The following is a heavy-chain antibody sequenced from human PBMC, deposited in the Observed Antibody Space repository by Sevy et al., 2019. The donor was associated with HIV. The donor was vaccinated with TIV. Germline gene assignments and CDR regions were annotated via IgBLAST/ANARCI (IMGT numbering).Heavy chain of an antibody. D-gene: IGHD2-8*01. CDR1: GYTFTGYY. J-gene: IGHJ4*02. V-gene: IGHV1-2*02. Sequence: ASVKVSCKASGYTFTGYYMHWVRQAPGQGLEWMGWINPDSGGPNYAPKFQGRVTLTRDTSISTAYMELSRLKSDDTAVYYCVPDERNGYFAYWGQGTLVTVSS. CDR2: INPDSGGP. CDR3: VPDERNGYFAY.